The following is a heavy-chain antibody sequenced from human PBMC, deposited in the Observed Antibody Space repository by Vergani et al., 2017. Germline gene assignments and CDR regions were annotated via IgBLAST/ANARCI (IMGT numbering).Heavy chain of an antibody. CDR1: GFTFSSYE. Sequence: EVQLVESGGGLVQPGGSLRLSCAASGFTFSSYEMNWVRQAPGKGLEWVSYISSSGSTIYYADSVKGRFTISRDNAKNSLYLQMNSLRAEDTAVYYCARYIAAAGSPYFPSGMDVWGQGTTVTVSS. D-gene: IGHD6-13*01. CDR3: ARYIAAAGSPYFPSGMDV. V-gene: IGHV3-48*03. CDR2: ISSSGSTI. J-gene: IGHJ6*02.